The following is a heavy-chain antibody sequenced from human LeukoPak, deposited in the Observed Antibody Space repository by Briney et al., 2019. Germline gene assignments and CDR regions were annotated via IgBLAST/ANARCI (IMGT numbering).Heavy chain of an antibody. J-gene: IGHJ5*02. D-gene: IGHD2-21*01. CDR3: ARDPGGGGAKGHNWFDP. CDR2: IKSDGSST. V-gene: IGHV3-74*01. Sequence: PGGSLRLSCAASGFTFSDYYMSWIRQAPGKGLVWVSRIKSDGSSTSYADSVKGRFTISRDNAKNTLYLQMNSLRAEDTAVYYCARDPGGGGAKGHNWFDPWGQGTLVTVSS. CDR1: GFTFSDYY.